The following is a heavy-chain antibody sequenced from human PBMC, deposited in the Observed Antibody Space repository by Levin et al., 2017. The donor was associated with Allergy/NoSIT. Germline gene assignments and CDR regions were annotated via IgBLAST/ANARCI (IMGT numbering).Heavy chain of an antibody. CDR2: IYYSGAT. CDR3: ARYYGSGRYYPAFDY. Sequence: SETLSLTCTVSGGSISSADSYWSWIRQPPGKGLEWIGYIYYSGATYYNPSLKSRLSLSIHTSENQFSLRLSSVTAADTAVYYCARYYGSGRYYPAFDYWGQGTLVTVSS. D-gene: IGHD3-10*01. CDR1: GGSISSADSY. V-gene: IGHV4-30-4*01. J-gene: IGHJ4*02.